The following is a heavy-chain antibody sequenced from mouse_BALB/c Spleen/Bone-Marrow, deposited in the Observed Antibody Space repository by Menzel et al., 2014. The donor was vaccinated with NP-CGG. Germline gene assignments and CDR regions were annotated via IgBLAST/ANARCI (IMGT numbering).Heavy chain of an antibody. V-gene: IGHV1S81*02. CDR2: INPSNGRT. Sequence: VQLQQSGAELVKPGASVKLSCKASGYTFTSYWMDWVKQRPGQGLEWIGEINPSNGRTNYNEKFKSKATLTVDKSSSTAYMQLSSLTSEDSAVYYCARCYYGNYFDYWGQGTTLTVSS. D-gene: IGHD2-1*01. CDR1: GYTFTSYW. J-gene: IGHJ2*01. CDR3: ARCYYGNYFDY.